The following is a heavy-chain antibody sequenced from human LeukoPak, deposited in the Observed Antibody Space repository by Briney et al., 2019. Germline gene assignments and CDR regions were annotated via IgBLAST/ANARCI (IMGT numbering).Heavy chain of an antibody. CDR2: IYYSGST. V-gene: IGHV4-39*07. Sequence: SETLSLTCTVSGGSINNYYYNWIRQPPGKGLEWIGSIYYSGSTYYNPSLKSRVTISVDTSKNQFSLKLSSATAADTAVYYCARDYLLRFLPDYWGQGTLVTVSS. J-gene: IGHJ4*02. CDR1: GGSINNYY. CDR3: ARDYLLRFLPDY. D-gene: IGHD3-3*01.